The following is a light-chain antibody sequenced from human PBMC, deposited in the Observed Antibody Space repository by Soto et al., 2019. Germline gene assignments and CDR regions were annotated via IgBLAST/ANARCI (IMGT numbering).Light chain of an antibody. CDR3: ATWDDSLNAFV. J-gene: IGLJ1*01. CDR2: EVS. Sequence: QSVLAQPPSASGSPGQSVTISCTGTSSDVGGYNYVSWYQQHPGKAPKLMIYEVSKRPSGVPDRFSGSKSGNTASLTVSGLQSEDEADYYCATWDDSLNAFVFGTGTKVTVL. CDR1: SSDVGGYNY. V-gene: IGLV2-8*01.